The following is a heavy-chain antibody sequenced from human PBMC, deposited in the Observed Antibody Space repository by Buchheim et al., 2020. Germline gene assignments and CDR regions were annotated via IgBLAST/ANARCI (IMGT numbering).Heavy chain of an antibody. D-gene: IGHD6-13*01. Sequence: QVQLVQSGAEVKKPGASVKVSCKASGYTFTSYYMHWVRQAPGQGLEWMGIINPSGGSTSYAQKFQGRVTMTRDTSTSTVYMELSSLRSEDTAVYYCALELVSRSWYIGSGEYFQHWGQGTL. CDR2: INPSGGST. V-gene: IGHV1-46*01. J-gene: IGHJ1*01. CDR3: ALELVSRSWYIGSGEYFQH. CDR1: GYTFTSYY.